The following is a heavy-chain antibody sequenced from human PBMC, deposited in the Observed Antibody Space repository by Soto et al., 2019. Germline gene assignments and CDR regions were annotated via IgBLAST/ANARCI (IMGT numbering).Heavy chain of an antibody. Sequence: SETLALTCTISGGSISSYYWSWIRQPPGKGLEWIGYIYYSGSTNYNPSLKSRVTISVDTSKNQFSLKLSSVTAADTAVYYCARRPSSSQVHFDYWGQGTLVTVSS. CDR2: IYYSGST. V-gene: IGHV4-59*08. J-gene: IGHJ4*02. CDR3: ARRPSSSQVHFDY. D-gene: IGHD6-13*01. CDR1: GGSISSYY.